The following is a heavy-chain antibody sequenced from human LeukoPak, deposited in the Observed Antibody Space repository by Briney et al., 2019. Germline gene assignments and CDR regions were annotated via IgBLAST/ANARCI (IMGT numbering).Heavy chain of an antibody. Sequence: PSETLSLTCSVSGGSISSSSYYWGWIRQPPGKGLEWIGSIYYSGSTYYNPSLKSRVTISVDTSKNQFSLKLSSVTAADTAVYYCARRFMVRGVYSAYFAFDIWGQGTTVTVSS. J-gene: IGHJ3*02. D-gene: IGHD3-10*01. CDR3: ARRFMVRGVYSAYFAFDI. V-gene: IGHV4-39*01. CDR2: IYYSGST. CDR1: GGSISSSSYY.